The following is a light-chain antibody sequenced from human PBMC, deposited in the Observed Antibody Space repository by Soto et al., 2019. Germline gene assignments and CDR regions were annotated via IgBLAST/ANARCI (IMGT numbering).Light chain of an antibody. J-gene: IGKJ2*01. CDR2: DAS. Sequence: EIVLTQSPATLSLSPGERATLSCRASQSVSSYLAWYQQKPGQAPRLLIYDASNRATGIPARFSGSGSGTDFTLTISSLEPEDFAIYYCQQYVNWPPRHTFGQGTKLEF. CDR3: QQYVNWPPRHT. V-gene: IGKV3-11*01. CDR1: QSVSSY.